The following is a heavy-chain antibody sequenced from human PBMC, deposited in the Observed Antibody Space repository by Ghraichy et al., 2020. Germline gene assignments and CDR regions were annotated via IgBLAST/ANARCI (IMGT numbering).Heavy chain of an antibody. J-gene: IGHJ3*02. V-gene: IGHV4-34*01. CDR3: ARGTYDYLWGSYRHTGGAFDI. D-gene: IGHD3-16*02. CDR2: INHSGTT. CDR1: GGSSSDYY. Sequence: SETLSLTCVVYGGSSSDYYWTWIRQPPGKGLEWIGEINHSGTTNCNPSLKSRVTISVDTSRNQFSLKLSSVTAADTAVYFCARGTYDYLWGSYRHTGGAFDIWGQGTMVTVSS.